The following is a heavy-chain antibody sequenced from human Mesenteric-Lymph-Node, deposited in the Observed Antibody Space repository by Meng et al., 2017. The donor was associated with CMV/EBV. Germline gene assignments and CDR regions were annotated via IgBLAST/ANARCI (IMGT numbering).Heavy chain of an antibody. J-gene: IGHJ4*02. D-gene: IGHD3-16*02. CDR2: ISSSSSSI. CDR3: AKDWRAMITFGGVIDSMY. CDR1: GFTFSSYS. Sequence: GESLKISCAASGFTFSSYSMNWLRQAPGKGLEWVSSISSSSSSIYYPDSVKGRFTISRDNAKNSLYLQMNSLRAEDTAVYYCAKDWRAMITFGGVIDSMYWGQGTLVTVSS. V-gene: IGHV3-21*01.